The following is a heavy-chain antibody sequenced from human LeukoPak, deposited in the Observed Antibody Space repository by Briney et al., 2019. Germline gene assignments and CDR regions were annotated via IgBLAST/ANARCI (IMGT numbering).Heavy chain of an antibody. CDR1: GYTFTSYG. Sequence: ASVKVSCKASGYTFTSYGISWVRQAPGQGLEWMGWISAYNGNTNYAQKLQGRVTMTTDTSTSTAYMELRSLRSDDTAVYYCAGDKMLPNTKVPGIIGAGDGFDIWGPRNN. CDR2: ISAYNGNT. V-gene: IGHV1-18*01. CDR3: AGDKMLPNTKVPGIIGAGDGFDI. D-gene: IGHD3-10*01. J-gene: IGHJ3*02.